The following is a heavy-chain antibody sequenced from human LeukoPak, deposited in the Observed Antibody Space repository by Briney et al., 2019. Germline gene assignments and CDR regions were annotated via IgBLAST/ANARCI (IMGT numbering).Heavy chain of an antibody. CDR2: IRGNGSDI. J-gene: IGHJ3*01. D-gene: IGHD1-7*01. CDR3: ARRTFPNLAFGV. Sequence: GGSLRLSCAASGFTFSNFSMNWVRQTPGKGLEWVAAIRGNGSDIYYADSVKGRFTISRDNPKRTLYLQMNSLRVEDTAVYFCARRTFPNLAFGVWGKGTVVTVSS. CDR1: GFTFSNFS. V-gene: IGHV3-21*01.